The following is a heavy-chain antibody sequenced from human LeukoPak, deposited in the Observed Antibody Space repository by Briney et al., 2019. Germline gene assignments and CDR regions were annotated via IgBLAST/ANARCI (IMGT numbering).Heavy chain of an antibody. J-gene: IGHJ4*02. Sequence: SETLSLTCTVSGGSISSGDYYWSWIRQPPGKGLEWIGYIYYSGSTNYNPSLKSRVTISVDTSKNQFSLKLSSVTAADTAVYYCARFVIYDSSGYYLYYFDYWGQGTLVTVSS. CDR3: ARFVIYDSSGYYLYYFDY. D-gene: IGHD3-22*01. CDR1: GGSISSGDYY. CDR2: IYYSGST. V-gene: IGHV4-61*08.